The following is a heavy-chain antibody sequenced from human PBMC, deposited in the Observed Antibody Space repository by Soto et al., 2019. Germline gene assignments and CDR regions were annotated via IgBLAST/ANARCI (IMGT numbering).Heavy chain of an antibody. J-gene: IGHJ4*02. CDR3: VKSPQPATVTTRHFDY. CDR1: GFTFSSYA. CDR2: ISSNGGST. Sequence: GGSLRLSCSASGFTFSSYAMHWVRQAPGKGLEYVSAISSNGGSTYYADSVKGRFTISRDNSKNTLYLQMSSLRAEDTAVYYCVKSPQPATVTTRHFDYWGQGTLVTVSS. V-gene: IGHV3-64D*08. D-gene: IGHD4-17*01.